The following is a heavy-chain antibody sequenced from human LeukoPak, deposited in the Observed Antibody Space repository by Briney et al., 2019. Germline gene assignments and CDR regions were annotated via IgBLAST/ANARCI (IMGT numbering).Heavy chain of an antibody. V-gene: IGHV4-39*01. CDR1: GGSISSYY. Sequence: KSSETLSLTCTVSGGSISSYYWGWIRQPPGKGLEWIGTIYYSGSTYYNPSLKSRVTISVDTSKNQFSLKLSSVTAADTAVYYCARPVPSRLGWFDPWGQGTLVTVSS. CDR3: ARPVPSRLGWFDP. CDR2: IYYSGST. J-gene: IGHJ5*02. D-gene: IGHD1-1*01.